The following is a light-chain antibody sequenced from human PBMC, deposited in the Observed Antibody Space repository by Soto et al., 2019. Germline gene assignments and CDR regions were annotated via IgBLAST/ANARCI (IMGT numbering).Light chain of an antibody. J-gene: IGKJ1*01. Sequence: EIGMTQSPATLSVSPGERGTLSCRASHSVSSDLAWYQQKPVQTPRLXIYGASTRATGIPARFSGSGSGTEFTLTISSLQPEDCAVYYCQQYHNWLPNTFGQGTKVDIK. V-gene: IGKV3-15*01. CDR1: HSVSSD. CDR2: GAS. CDR3: QQYHNWLPNT.